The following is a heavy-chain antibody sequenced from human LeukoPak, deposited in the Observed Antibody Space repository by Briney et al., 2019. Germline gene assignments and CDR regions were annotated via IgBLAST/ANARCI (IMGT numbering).Heavy chain of an antibody. CDR3: ARGTAAGKRGDFDY. CDR1: GGSFSGYY. Sequence: SETLSLTCAVYGGSFSGYYWSWIRQPPGKGQEWIGEINHSGSTNYNPSLKSRVTISVDTSKNQFSLKLSSVTAADTAVYYCARGTAAGKRGDFDYWGQGTLVTVSS. V-gene: IGHV4-34*01. J-gene: IGHJ4*02. CDR2: INHSGST. D-gene: IGHD6-13*01.